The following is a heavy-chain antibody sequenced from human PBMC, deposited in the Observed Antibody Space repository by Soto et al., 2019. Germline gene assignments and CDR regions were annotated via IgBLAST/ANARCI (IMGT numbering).Heavy chain of an antibody. CDR3: ARGAEMSTAVDPDYYYGMDV. J-gene: IGHJ6*02. CDR1: GGSLRIYA. D-gene: IGHD4-17*01. CDR2: IIPLFGKT. V-gene: IGHV1-69*06. Sequence: QVQLVQSGAEVKKPGSSVKVSCRASGGSLRIYAVSWVRQAPGQGLEWMGGIIPLFGKTHYKRKFQGRVTITADKSTRIVYKAQSNLRSEDTAMSYCARGAEMSTAVDPDYYYGMDVWGHGTTVTVSS.